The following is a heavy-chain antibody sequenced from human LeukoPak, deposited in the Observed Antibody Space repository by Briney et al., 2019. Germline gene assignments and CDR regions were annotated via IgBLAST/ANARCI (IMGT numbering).Heavy chain of an antibody. D-gene: IGHD4-17*01. J-gene: IGHJ4*02. CDR2: SNSDGSTT. CDR1: GFTFSTYW. CDR3: AKTDAPYGDYTY. Sequence: PGGSLRLSCAASGFTFSTYWMHWVRQAPGKGLVWVSRSNSDGSTTTYADSVKGRFTISRDNSKNTLYLQMNSLRADDTAVYYCAKTDAPYGDYTYWGQGSLVTVTS. V-gene: IGHV3-74*01.